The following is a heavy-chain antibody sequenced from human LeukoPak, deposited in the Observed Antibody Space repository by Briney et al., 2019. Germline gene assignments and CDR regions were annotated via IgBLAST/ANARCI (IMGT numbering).Heavy chain of an antibody. V-gene: IGHV4-34*01. CDR3: ARGAAGINAFDI. D-gene: IGHD1-1*01. CDR2: INHSGST. Sequence: KPSETLSLTCAVYGGSFSGYYWSWIRQPPGKGLEWIGEINHSGSTNYNPSLKSRVTISVDTSKNQFSLKLSSVTAADTAVYYCARGAAGINAFDIWGQGTMVTVSS. CDR1: GGSFSGYY. J-gene: IGHJ3*02.